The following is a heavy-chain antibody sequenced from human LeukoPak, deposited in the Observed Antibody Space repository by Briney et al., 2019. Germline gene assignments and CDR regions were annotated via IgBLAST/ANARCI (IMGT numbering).Heavy chain of an antibody. J-gene: IGHJ4*02. CDR3: ARGPSAEN. Sequence: SETLSLTCSVSGDSISSRSYHWGWIRQPPGRGLEWIGSIYYSGSTFYNPSLQSRVTVSVDTSNNQFSLRLNSVTAADTAVYYCARGPSAENWGQGTLVTVSS. V-gene: IGHV4-39*07. CDR2: IYYSGST. CDR1: GDSISSRSYH.